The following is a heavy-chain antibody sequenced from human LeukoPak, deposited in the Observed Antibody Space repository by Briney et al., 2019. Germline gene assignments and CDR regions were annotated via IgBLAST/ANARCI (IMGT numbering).Heavy chain of an antibody. CDR1: GGSFSGYY. J-gene: IGHJ4*02. V-gene: IGHV4-34*01. CDR2: INHSGNT. Sequence: KTSETLSLTCAVYGGSFSGYYWSWTRQPPGKGLEWIGEINHSGNTNYNPSLKSRVTISVDTSKNQFSLKLSSVTAADTAVYYCARGRNTNIVVVPAANPLYYFDYWGQGTLVTVSS. CDR3: ARGRNTNIVVVPAANPLYYFDY. D-gene: IGHD2-2*01.